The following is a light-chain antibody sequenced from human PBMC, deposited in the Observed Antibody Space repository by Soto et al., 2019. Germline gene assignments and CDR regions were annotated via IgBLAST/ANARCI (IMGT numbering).Light chain of an antibody. V-gene: IGLV2-14*01. CDR1: SSDVGGHDY. CDR2: EVS. Sequence: QSVLTQPASVSGSPGQSIAISCTGTSSDVGGHDYVSWYQQHPGKAPKLMIYEVSNRPSGVSNRFSGSKSGNTASLTISGLQAEDEADYYCSSYTSRITRVFGTGTKVTVL. CDR3: SSYTSRITRV. J-gene: IGLJ1*01.